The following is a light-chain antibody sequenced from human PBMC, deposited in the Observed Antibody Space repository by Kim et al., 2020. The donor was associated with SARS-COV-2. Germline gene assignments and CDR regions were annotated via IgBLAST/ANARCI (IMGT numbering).Light chain of an antibody. CDR2: DAS. V-gene: IGKV1-33*01. CDR3: QKYDNLPLT. CDR1: QDISNY. J-gene: IGKJ4*01. Sequence: EIQMTQSPSYLSASVGDRVTITCQASQDISNYLNWYQQKPGKAPKLLIYDASNLETGVPSRISGSGSGTDFTFTISSLQPEDIATYYWQKYDNLPLTFGGGTKVDIK.